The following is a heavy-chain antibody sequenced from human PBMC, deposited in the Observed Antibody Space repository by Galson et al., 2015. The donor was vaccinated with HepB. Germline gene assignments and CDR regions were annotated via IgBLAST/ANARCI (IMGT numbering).Heavy chain of an antibody. Sequence: QSGAEVKKPGESLKISCKGSGYTVTSYWIGWVRQMPGKGLEWMGIIFPGDSDTRYSPSFQGQVTISADKSISTAYLQWSSLEASDTAIYYCARRQDGYNIDAFDIWGQGTMVTVSS. CDR1: GYTVTSYW. CDR3: ARRQDGYNIDAFDI. CDR2: IFPGDSDT. D-gene: IGHD5-24*01. J-gene: IGHJ3*02. V-gene: IGHV5-51*01.